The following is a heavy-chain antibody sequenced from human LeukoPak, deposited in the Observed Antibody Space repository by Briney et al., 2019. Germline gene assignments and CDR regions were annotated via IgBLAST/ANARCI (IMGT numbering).Heavy chain of an antibody. D-gene: IGHD4-17*01. Sequence: GGSLRLSCAASGFTVSSTYMSWVRQAPGKGLEWVSVIYSGGSTYYADSVKGRFTISRDNSKNTLYLRMNSLRAEDTAVYYCAKDYGDYVAEYFQHWGQGTLVTVSS. J-gene: IGHJ1*01. CDR1: GFTVSSTY. CDR3: AKDYGDYVAEYFQH. V-gene: IGHV3-53*01. CDR2: IYSGGST.